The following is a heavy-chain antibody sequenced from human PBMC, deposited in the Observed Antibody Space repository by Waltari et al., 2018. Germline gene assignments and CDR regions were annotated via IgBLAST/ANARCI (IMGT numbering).Heavy chain of an antibody. CDR2: IYYSGST. J-gene: IGHJ1*01. D-gene: IGHD3-3*01. CDR1: GGSISSSSVS. CDR3: ARGPRITIFGGGAEYFQH. V-gene: IGHV4-39*07. Sequence: QLQLQESGPGLVKPSETLSLTCTVSGGSISSSSVSWGWIRQPPGKGLEWIGSIYYSGSTYYNPSLKSRVTISVDTSKNQFSLKLSSVTAADTAVYYCARGPRITIFGGGAEYFQHWGQGTLVTVSS.